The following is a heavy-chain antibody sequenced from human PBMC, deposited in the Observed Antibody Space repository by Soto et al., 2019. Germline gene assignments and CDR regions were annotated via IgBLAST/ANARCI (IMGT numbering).Heavy chain of an antibody. CDR3: ARRGSGSYYDY. CDR1: GFTFSSYA. J-gene: IGHJ4*02. V-gene: IGHV3-23*01. CDR2: ISGSGGST. D-gene: IGHD1-26*01. Sequence: GGSLRLSCAASGFTFSSYAMRWVRQAPVKGLEWVSAISGSGGSTYYADSVKGRFTTSRDNSKNTLYLQMNSLRAEDTAVYYCARRGSGSYYDYWGQGTLVTVSS.